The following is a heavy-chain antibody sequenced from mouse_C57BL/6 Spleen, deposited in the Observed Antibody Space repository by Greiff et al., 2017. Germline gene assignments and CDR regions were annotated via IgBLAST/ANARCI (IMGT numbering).Heavy chain of an antibody. CDR1: GYTFTNYW. CDR2: IYPGGGYT. Sequence: QVQLQQSGAELVRPGTSVKMSCKASGYTFTNYWIGWAKQRPGHGLEWIGGIYPGGGYTNYNEKFKGKATLTADKSSSTAYMQFSSLTSEDSAIYYCARGGTYGSSYSWYFDVWGTGTTVTVSS. D-gene: IGHD1-1*01. J-gene: IGHJ1*03. V-gene: IGHV1-63*01. CDR3: ARGGTYGSSYSWYFDV.